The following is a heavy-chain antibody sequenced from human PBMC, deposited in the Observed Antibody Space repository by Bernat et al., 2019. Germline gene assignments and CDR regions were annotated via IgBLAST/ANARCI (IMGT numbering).Heavy chain of an antibody. V-gene: IGHV4-59*01. J-gene: IGHJ4*02. CDR3: AREWESGSGSYFGFDY. D-gene: IGHD3-10*01. Sequence: QVRLQESGPGLVKPSQTLSLTCTVSGGSISSYYWSWIRQPPGKGLEWIGYIYYSGSTNYNPSLKSRVTISVDTSKNQFSLKLSSVTAADTAVYYCAREWESGSGSYFGFDYWGQGTLVTVSS. CDR2: IYYSGST. CDR1: GGSISSYY.